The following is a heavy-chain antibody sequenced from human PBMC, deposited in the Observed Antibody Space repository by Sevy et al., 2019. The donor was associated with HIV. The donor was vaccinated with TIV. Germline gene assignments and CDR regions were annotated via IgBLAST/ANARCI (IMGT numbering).Heavy chain of an antibody. V-gene: IGHV4-34*01. CDR2: INHRGST. Sequence: SETLSLTCAVYGGSFSGNYWSWIRQPPGKGLEWIGEINHRGSTNYSPSLKSRVTISVDTSKNQFTLRLYSVTATDTAKYYCASGGYYSDDSATLDSWIQHWAQGTLVTVSS. J-gene: IGHJ1*01. CDR3: ASGGYYSDDSATLDSWIQH. CDR1: GGSFSGNY. D-gene: IGHD3-22*01.